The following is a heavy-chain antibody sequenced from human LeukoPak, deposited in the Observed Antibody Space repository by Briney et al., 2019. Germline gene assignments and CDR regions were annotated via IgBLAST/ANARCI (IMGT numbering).Heavy chain of an antibody. CDR2: ISGSGGST. V-gene: IGHV3-23*01. Sequence: GGSLRLSCAASGFTFSSYAMSWVRQAPGKGLEWVSAISGSGGSTYYADSVRGRFTISRDNSKNTLYLQMNSLRAEDTAVYYCAKDGCSSTSCYRDYWGQGTLVTVSS. CDR3: AKDGCSSTSCYRDY. D-gene: IGHD2-2*01. CDR1: GFTFSSYA. J-gene: IGHJ4*02.